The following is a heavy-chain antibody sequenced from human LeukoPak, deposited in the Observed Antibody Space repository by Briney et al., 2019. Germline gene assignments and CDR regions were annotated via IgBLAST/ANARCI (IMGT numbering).Heavy chain of an antibody. J-gene: IGHJ4*02. Sequence: TSETLSHTCAVYGGSFSGYYWSWIRQPPGKGLEWIGEINHSGSTNYNPSLKSRVTISVDTSKNQFSLKLSSVTAADTAVYYCARGRYSYGYFDTNWDFDYWGQGTLVTVSS. V-gene: IGHV4-34*01. CDR1: GGSFSGYY. CDR3: ARGRYSYGYFDTNWDFDY. CDR2: INHSGST. D-gene: IGHD5-18*01.